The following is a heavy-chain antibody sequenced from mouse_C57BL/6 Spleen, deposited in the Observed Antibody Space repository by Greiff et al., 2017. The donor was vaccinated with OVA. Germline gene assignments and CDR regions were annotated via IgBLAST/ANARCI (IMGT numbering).Heavy chain of an antibody. Sequence: VKLQQPGAELVKPGASVKLSCKASGYTFTSYWMQWVKQRPGQGLEWIGEIDPSDSYTNYNQKFKGKATLTVDTSSSTAYMQLSSLTSEDSAVYYCARRGRGSSLRYFDVWGTGTTVTVSS. CDR2: IDPSDSYT. J-gene: IGHJ1*03. D-gene: IGHD1-1*01. V-gene: IGHV1-50*01. CDR3: ARRGRGSSLRYFDV. CDR1: GYTFTSYW.